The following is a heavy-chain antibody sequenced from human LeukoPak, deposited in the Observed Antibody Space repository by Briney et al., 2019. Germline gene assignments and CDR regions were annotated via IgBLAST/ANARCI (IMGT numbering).Heavy chain of an antibody. V-gene: IGHV4-38-2*02. CDR1: GYSISSGYY. D-gene: IGHD2-2*01. CDR2: VYHGGNS. Sequence: SGXLSLTCTVSGYSISSGYYWGWIRQPPGKGLEWIGSVYHGGNSYYDPSLKSRVTISVDTSKNQFSLKLSSVTAADTAVYYCAKGYCSSTSCPADYWGQGILVTVSS. J-gene: IGHJ4*02. CDR3: AKGYCSSTSCPADY.